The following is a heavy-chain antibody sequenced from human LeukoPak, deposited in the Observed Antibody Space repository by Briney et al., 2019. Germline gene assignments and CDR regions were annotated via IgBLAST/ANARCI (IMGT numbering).Heavy chain of an antibody. V-gene: IGHV3-23*01. D-gene: IGHD2-2*01. J-gene: IGHJ4*02. CDR2: ISGSGGST. Sequence: GGSLRLSCAASGFTFSSYAMSWVRQAPGKGLEWVSAISGSGGSTYYADSVKGRFTISRDNSKNTLYLRMNSLRVEDTAEYYCAKEGCSSTSCYLGVDYWGQGTLVTVSS. CDR3: AKEGCSSTSCYLGVDY. CDR1: GFTFSSYA.